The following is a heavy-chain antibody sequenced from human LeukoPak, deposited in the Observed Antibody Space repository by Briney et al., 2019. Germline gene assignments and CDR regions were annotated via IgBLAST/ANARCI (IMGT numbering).Heavy chain of an antibody. V-gene: IGHV4-39*01. CDR3: ARASAMVKVGFDY. J-gene: IGHJ4*02. Sequence: PSETLSLTCTVSGGSITSSSYHWGWIRQPPGKGLEWIGSIYYSGSTYYNPSLKSRVTISVDTSKNQFSLKLSSVTAADTAVYYCARASAMVKVGFDYWGQGTLVTVSS. CDR1: GGSITSSSYH. CDR2: IYYSGST. D-gene: IGHD5-18*01.